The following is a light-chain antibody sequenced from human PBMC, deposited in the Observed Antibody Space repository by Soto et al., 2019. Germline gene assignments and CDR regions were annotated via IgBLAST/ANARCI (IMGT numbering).Light chain of an antibody. Sequence: SQSASALSLSTGERATLSCRASQSVSNFLAWYQQKPGQAPRLLIYDASNSATGIPARFSGSGSGTEFTLTISRLQSEDFSVYYCQQYNSWPPITLAQRTRL. CDR2: DAS. V-gene: IGKV3D-15*01. J-gene: IGKJ5*01. CDR1: QSVSNF. CDR3: QQYNSWPPIT.